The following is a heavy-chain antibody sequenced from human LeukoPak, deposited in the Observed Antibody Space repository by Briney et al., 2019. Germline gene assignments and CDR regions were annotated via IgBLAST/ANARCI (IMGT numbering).Heavy chain of an antibody. D-gene: IGHD3-9*01. CDR3: AKGRYYDILTGIDY. CDR2: ISYDGSNK. J-gene: IGHJ4*02. V-gene: IGHV3-30*18. CDR1: GFTFSSYG. Sequence: GRSLRLSCAASGFTFSSYGMHWVRQAPGKGLEWVAVISYDGSNKYYADSVKGRFTISRDNSKNTLYLQMNSLRAEDTAVYYCAKGRYYDILTGIDYWGQGTLVTVSS.